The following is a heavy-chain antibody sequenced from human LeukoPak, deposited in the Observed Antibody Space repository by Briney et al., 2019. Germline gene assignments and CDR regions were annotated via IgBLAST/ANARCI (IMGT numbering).Heavy chain of an antibody. Sequence: PSETLSLTCTVSGGSVSKASYYWSWIRQPPGKGLGWIGYVYYSGSTNYSPSLKSRVTVSVDTSKNQFSLKLTSVTAADTAVYYCARQGAGGRAFDIWGQGTMVAVSS. CDR3: ARQGAGGRAFDI. CDR1: GGSVSKASYY. D-gene: IGHD1-26*01. CDR2: VYYSGST. J-gene: IGHJ3*02. V-gene: IGHV4-61*01.